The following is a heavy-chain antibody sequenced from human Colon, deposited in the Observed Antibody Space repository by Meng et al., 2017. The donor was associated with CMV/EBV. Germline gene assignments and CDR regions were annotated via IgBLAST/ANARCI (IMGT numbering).Heavy chain of an antibody. J-gene: IGHJ5*01. Sequence: ASVKVSCKTSGYTFTGYYLHWVRLAPGQGLEWMGWINPNGGGTDYAQTFQGRVTMTRDTSTTTAYLELNRLTSDDTATYYCARVKCGTTSCSEGQGLDSWGQGTRVTVSS. CDR1: GYTFTGYY. CDR2: INPNGGGT. CDR3: ARVKCGTTSCSEGQGLDS. D-gene: IGHD1-7*01. V-gene: IGHV1-2*02.